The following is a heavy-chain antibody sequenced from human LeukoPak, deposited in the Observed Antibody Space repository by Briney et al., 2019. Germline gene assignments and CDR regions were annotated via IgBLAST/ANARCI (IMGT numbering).Heavy chain of an antibody. CDR3: ARDDATTGGAIDY. V-gene: IGHV1-2*02. Sequence: ASVKVSCKASGYTFTGYYMHWVRQAPGQGLEWMGWINPNSGGTNYAQKFQGRVTMTRDTSISTAYMEPSRLRSDDTAVYYCARDDATTGGAIDYWGQGTLVTVSS. CDR1: GYTFTGYY. J-gene: IGHJ4*02. D-gene: IGHD4-17*01. CDR2: INPNSGGT.